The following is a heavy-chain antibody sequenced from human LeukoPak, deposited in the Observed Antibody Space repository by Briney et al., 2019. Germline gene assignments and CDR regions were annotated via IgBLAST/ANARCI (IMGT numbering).Heavy chain of an antibody. D-gene: IGHD2-2*01. J-gene: IGHJ4*02. V-gene: IGHV3-53*01. CDR2: IYTGGLT. Sequence: QPGGSLRLSCAASGFTVSSNHMTWVRQAPGKGLEWVSEIYTGGLTFYADSVTGRFTISRDNSKNTVYLQMNSLGVEGTARYYCARDNAPAGGGLDYWGQGTLVTVSS. CDR3: ARDNAPAGGGLDY. CDR1: GFTVSSNH.